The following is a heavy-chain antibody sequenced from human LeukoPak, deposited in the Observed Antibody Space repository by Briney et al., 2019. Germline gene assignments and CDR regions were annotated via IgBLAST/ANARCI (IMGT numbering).Heavy chain of an antibody. Sequence: SETLSLTCTVPGGSISSYYWSWIRQPPGKGLEWIGYIYYSGSTNYNPSLKSRVTISVDTSKNQFSLKLSSVTAADTAVYYCARGSIAAFADFDYWGQGTLVTVSS. CDR2: IYYSGST. J-gene: IGHJ4*02. D-gene: IGHD6-6*01. CDR1: GGSISSYY. V-gene: IGHV4-59*01. CDR3: ARGSIAAFADFDY.